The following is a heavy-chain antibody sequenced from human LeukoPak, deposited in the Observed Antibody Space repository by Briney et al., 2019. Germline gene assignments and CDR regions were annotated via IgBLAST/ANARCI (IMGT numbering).Heavy chain of an antibody. Sequence: GGSLRLSCAASGFTFSSYAMSWVRQAPGKGLEWVSGISGSGGSTYYADSVKGRFTISRDNSKNTLYLQMNGLRAEGTAGYYCAKRDTRGAIFDYWGQGTLVTVSS. CDR2: ISGSGGST. J-gene: IGHJ4*02. D-gene: IGHD1-26*01. CDR1: GFTFSSYA. CDR3: AKRDTRGAIFDY. V-gene: IGHV3-23*01.